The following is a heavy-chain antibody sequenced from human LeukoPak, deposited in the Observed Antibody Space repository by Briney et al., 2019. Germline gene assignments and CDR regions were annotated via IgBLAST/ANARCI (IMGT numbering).Heavy chain of an antibody. CDR2: IYTSGST. J-gene: IGHJ3*02. D-gene: IGHD1-26*01. Sequence: PSETLSLTCTVSGGSISSGSYYWSWIRQPAGKGLEWIGRIYTSGSTNYNPSLKSRVTISVDTSKNQFSLKLSSVTAADTAVYYCAREVEGATSYAFDIWVQGTMVTDSS. CDR3: AREVEGATSYAFDI. CDR1: GGSISSGSYY. V-gene: IGHV4-61*02.